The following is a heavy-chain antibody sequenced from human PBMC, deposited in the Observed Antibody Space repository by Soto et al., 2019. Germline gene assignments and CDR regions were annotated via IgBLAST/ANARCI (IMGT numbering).Heavy chain of an antibody. CDR2: IWYDGSNK. V-gene: IGHV3-33*01. Sequence: GGSLRLSCAASGFTFSSYGMHWVRQAPGKGLEWVAVIWYDGSNKYYADSVKGRFTISRDNSKNTLYLQMNSLRAEDTAVYYCARGYQDRYYYDSSGYYYLDYWGQGTLVTVSS. D-gene: IGHD3-22*01. CDR3: ARGYQDRYYYDSSGYYYLDY. J-gene: IGHJ4*02. CDR1: GFTFSSYG.